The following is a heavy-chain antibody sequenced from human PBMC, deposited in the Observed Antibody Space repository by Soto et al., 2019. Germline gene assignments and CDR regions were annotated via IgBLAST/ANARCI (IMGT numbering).Heavy chain of an antibody. V-gene: IGHV4-61*01. CDR2: ISYSGSA. J-gene: IGHJ6*02. Sequence: SETLSLTCTVSGGSVSSGSYYWSWIRQPPGKELEWLGYISYSGSANYNPSLKSRVTISVDTSKSQFSLKLSSVTAADTAVYYCARDLWGYCGTESTAMDVWCQENTVTVSS. CDR3: ARDLWGYCGTESTAMDV. D-gene: IGHD2-21*01. CDR1: GGSVSSGSYY.